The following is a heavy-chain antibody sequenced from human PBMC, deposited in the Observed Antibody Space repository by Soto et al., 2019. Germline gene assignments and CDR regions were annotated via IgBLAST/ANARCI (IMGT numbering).Heavy chain of an antibody. CDR2: IIPIFGTT. CDR3: ARDASFGGVIRGIDYYYGMDV. V-gene: IGHV1-69*01. J-gene: IGHJ6*02. CDR1: GGTFSNYA. Sequence: QVQLVQSGAEVKKPGSSVKVSCKASGGTFSNYAISWVRQAPGQGLEWMGGIIPIFGTTNYAQKFQGRVTITADESTSTAYMELSSLRSEDTAVYYCARDASFGGVIRGIDYYYGMDVWGQGTTVTVSS. D-gene: IGHD3-3*01.